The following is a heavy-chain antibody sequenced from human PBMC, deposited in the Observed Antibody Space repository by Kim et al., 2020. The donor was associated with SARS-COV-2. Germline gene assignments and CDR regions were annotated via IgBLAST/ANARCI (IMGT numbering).Heavy chain of an antibody. CDR3: ASPIPRDGYKIGLGY. Sequence: DSVKGRFTISRDNAKNSLYLQMNSLRAEDTAVYYCASPIPRDGYKIGLGYWGQGTLVTVSS. D-gene: IGHD3-16*01. J-gene: IGHJ4*02. V-gene: IGHV3-11*04.